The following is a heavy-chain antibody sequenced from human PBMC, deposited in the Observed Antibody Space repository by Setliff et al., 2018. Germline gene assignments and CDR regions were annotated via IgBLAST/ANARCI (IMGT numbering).Heavy chain of an antibody. CDR3: ARDRGSGSYFLRYFDY. D-gene: IGHD1-26*01. Sequence: PGGSLRLSCAASGFTFSSFTMNWVRQAPGKGLECVSYISSSSSTIYCADSVKGRFTISRDNAKNSLYLQMNSLRAEDTAVYYCARDRGSGSYFLRYFDYWGQGTLVTVSS. V-gene: IGHV3-48*01. CDR1: GFTFSSFT. J-gene: IGHJ4*02. CDR2: ISSSSSTI.